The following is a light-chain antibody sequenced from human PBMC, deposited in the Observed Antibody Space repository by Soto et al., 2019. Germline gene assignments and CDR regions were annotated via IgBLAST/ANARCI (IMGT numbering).Light chain of an antibody. J-gene: IGKJ1*01. CDR2: KAS. CDR3: QQSGRT. V-gene: IGKV1-5*03. Sequence: DIQMTQSPSTQSASVGDRVTITCRASQTLSSWLAWYRQKPGEAPELLIYKASNLESGVPPKFSGSKSGTEFTLTISSLQPDDFATYYCQQSGRTFGQGTKVEVK. CDR1: QTLSSW.